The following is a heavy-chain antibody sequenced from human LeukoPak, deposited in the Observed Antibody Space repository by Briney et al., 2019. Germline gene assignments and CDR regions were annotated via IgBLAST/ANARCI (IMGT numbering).Heavy chain of an antibody. Sequence: ASVKVSCKASGYTFTGYYLHWVRQAPGQGLEYMGCINPNNGGTNYAQKLQGRVTMTTDTSTSTAYMELRSLRSDDTAVYYCARGWLQPYWYFDLWGRGTLVAVSS. CDR1: GYTFTGYY. J-gene: IGHJ2*01. CDR3: ARGWLQPYWYFDL. V-gene: IGHV1-2*02. CDR2: INPNNGGT. D-gene: IGHD5-24*01.